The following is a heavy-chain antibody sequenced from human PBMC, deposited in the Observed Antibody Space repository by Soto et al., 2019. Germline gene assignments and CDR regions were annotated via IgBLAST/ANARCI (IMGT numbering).Heavy chain of an antibody. CDR1: GGSISSGGYY. V-gene: IGHV4-31*03. CDR2: VYYSGST. Sequence: QVQLQESGPGLVKPSQTLSLTCTVSGGSISSGGYYWSCIRQHPGKVLEWIGYVYYSGSTYYNPSRKSRVTISVDTSKNQFSLKLSSVTDADTAVDYWARGSYYDSSGYYGPWGQGTLVTVSS. J-gene: IGHJ5*02. CDR3: ARGSYYDSSGYYGP. D-gene: IGHD3-22*01.